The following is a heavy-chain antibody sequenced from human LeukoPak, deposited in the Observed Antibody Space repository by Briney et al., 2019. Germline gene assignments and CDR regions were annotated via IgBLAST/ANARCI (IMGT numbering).Heavy chain of an antibody. J-gene: IGHJ4*02. Sequence: SETLSLTCTVSGGSISSSSYYWGWIRQPPGKGLEWIGEINHSGSTNYNPSLKSRVTISVDTSKNQFSLKLSSVTAADTAVYYCASDDYWGQGTLVTVSS. V-gene: IGHV4-39*07. CDR1: GGSISSSSYY. CDR3: ASDDY. CDR2: INHSGST.